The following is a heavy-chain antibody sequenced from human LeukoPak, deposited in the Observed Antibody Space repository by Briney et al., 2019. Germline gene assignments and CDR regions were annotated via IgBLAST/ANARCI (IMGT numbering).Heavy chain of an antibody. Sequence: SETLSLTCAVYGGSFSGYYWSWIRQPPGKGLEWIGEINHSGSTNYNPSLKSRVTISVDTSKNQFSLKLSSVTAADTAVYYCASTLGAAADHWGQGTLVTVSS. D-gene: IGHD6-13*01. CDR2: INHSGST. CDR1: GGSFSGYY. CDR3: ASTLGAAADH. V-gene: IGHV4-34*01. J-gene: IGHJ4*02.